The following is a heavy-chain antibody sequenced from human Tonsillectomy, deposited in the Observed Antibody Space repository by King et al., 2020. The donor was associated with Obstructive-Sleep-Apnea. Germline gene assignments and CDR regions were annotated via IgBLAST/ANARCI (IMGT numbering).Heavy chain of an antibody. Sequence: VQLVESGGGLVQPGRSLRLSCAASGLTFDDYAMHWVRHAPGKGLEWVSGINWNSGYIGYADSVKGRFRISRDNAKKSLYLQMNSLRAEDTALYYCAKDRAGGVPDAFDIWGQGTMVTVSS. CDR2: INWNSGYI. V-gene: IGHV3-9*01. CDR3: AKDRAGGVPDAFDI. CDR1: GLTFDDYA. D-gene: IGHD3-16*01. J-gene: IGHJ3*02.